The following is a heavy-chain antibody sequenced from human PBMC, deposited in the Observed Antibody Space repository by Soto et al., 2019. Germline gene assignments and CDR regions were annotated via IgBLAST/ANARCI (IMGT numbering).Heavy chain of an antibody. Sequence: VQLVQSGAEVKKPGASVKVSCKASGYTFTSYAMHWVRQAPGQRLEWMGWINAGNGNTKYSQKFQGRVTITRDTSASTAYMELSSLRSEDTAVYYCARDSLPPIVGATPFDYWGQGTLVTVSS. J-gene: IGHJ4*02. CDR2: INAGNGNT. D-gene: IGHD1-26*01. CDR3: ARDSLPPIVGATPFDY. V-gene: IGHV1-3*01. CDR1: GYTFTSYA.